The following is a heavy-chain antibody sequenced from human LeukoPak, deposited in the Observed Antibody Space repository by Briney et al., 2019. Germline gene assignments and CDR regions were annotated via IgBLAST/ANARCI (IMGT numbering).Heavy chain of an antibody. CDR1: GYTFTGYY. D-gene: IGHD3-10*01. J-gene: IGHJ4*02. Sequence: ASAKVSCKASGYTFTGYYMHWVRQAPGQGLEWMGWINPNSGGTNYAQKFQGRVTMTRDTSISTAYMELSRLRSDDTAVYYCARPSMVRGVPFDYWGQGTPVTVSS. V-gene: IGHV1-2*02. CDR2: INPNSGGT. CDR3: ARPSMVRGVPFDY.